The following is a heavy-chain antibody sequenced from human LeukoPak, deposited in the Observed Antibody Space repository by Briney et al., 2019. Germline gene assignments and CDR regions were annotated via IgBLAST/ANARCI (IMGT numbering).Heavy chain of an antibody. J-gene: IGHJ1*01. D-gene: IGHD6-13*01. CDR1: GYTFTSYY. CDR3: VVGSAAQYFQH. CDR2: INPSGGST. Sequence: GASVKVSCKASGYTFTSYYMHWVRQAPGQGLEWMGIINPSGGSTSYAQKFQGRVTMTRDTSTSTVYVELSSLRSEDTAVYYCVVGSAAQYFQHWGQGTLVTVSS. V-gene: IGHV1-46*01.